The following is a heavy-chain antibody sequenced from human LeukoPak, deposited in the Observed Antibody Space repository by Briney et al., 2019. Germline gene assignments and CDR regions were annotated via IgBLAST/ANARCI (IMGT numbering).Heavy chain of an antibody. D-gene: IGHD3-3*02. V-gene: IGHV4-31*03. CDR3: ARHLPVPRGWYDC. CDR1: GGSISSGGYY. Sequence: SSQTLSLTCTVSGGSISSGGYYWSWIRQHPGKGLEWIGYIYYSGSTYYNPSLKSRVTISVDTSKNQFSLQLTSVTAADTAVYYCARHLPVPRGWYDCWGQGTLVTVSS. CDR2: IYYSGST. J-gene: IGHJ5*01.